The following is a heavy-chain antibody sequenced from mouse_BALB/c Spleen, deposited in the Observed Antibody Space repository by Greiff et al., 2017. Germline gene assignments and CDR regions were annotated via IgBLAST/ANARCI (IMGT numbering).Heavy chain of an antibody. V-gene: IGHV1-7*01. CDR2: INPSTGYT. CDR1: GYTFTSYW. D-gene: IGHD1-1*01. CDR3: ASDYGSSYFDY. J-gene: IGHJ2*01. Sequence: VQLQQSGAELAKPGASVKMSCKASGYTFTSYWMHWVKQRPAQGLEWIGYINPSTGYTEYNQKFKDKATLTADKSSSTAYMQLSSLTSEDSAVYYCASDYGSSYFDYWGQGTTLTVSS.